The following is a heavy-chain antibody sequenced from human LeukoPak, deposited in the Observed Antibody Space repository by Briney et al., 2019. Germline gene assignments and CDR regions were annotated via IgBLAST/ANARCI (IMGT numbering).Heavy chain of an antibody. CDR2: INPNSGGT. CDR1: GHTFTGYY. Sequence: ASVKVSCKASGHTFTGYYMHWVRQAPGQGLEWMGWINPNSGGTNYAQKLQGRVTMTTDTSTNTAYMELRSLRSDDTAVYYCARDPSTVTTSFDYWGQGTLVTVSS. J-gene: IGHJ4*02. D-gene: IGHD4-11*01. V-gene: IGHV1-2*02. CDR3: ARDPSTVTTSFDY.